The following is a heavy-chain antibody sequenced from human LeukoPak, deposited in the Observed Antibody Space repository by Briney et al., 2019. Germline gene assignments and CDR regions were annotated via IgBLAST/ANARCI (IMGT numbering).Heavy chain of an antibody. J-gene: IGHJ2*01. CDR2: ITWNGAST. D-gene: IGHD4-17*01. V-gene: IGHV3-20*04. Sequence: GGSLRLSCAASGFTVSSNYMSWVRQAPGKGLEWVTGITWNGASTGFADSVKGRFTISRDNAKNSLYLGMSSLRAEDTALYYCAREYGDYSSYFDLWGRGTLVTVSS. CDR1: GFTVSSNY. CDR3: AREYGDYSSYFDL.